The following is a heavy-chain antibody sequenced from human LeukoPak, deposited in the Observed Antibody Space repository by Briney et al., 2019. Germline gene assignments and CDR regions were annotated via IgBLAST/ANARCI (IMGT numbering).Heavy chain of an antibody. Sequence: PGGSLRLSCAASGFTFSSYEMNWVRQAPAKGLEWVSYIGSFGTTISYADSVKGRFTISRDNAKSSLYLQMSSLRAEDTAVYYCAKVATEAFYFDFWGQGTLVTVSS. V-gene: IGHV3-48*03. CDR1: GFTFSSYE. D-gene: IGHD5-12*01. CDR3: AKVATEAFYFDF. CDR2: IGSFGTTI. J-gene: IGHJ4*02.